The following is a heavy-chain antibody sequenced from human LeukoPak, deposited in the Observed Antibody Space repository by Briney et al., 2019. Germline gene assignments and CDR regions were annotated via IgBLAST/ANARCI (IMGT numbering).Heavy chain of an antibody. CDR1: GYTFTSYG. D-gene: IGHD5-12*01. CDR3: ARGGYSGYDRPDGYNGSYFDY. Sequence: ASVKVSCKASGYTFTSYGISWVRQAPGQGLEWMGWISACNGNTNYAQKLQGRVTMTTDTSTSTAYMELRSLRSDDTAVYYCARGGYSGYDRPDGYNGSYFDYWGQGTLVTVSS. V-gene: IGHV1-18*01. J-gene: IGHJ4*02. CDR2: ISACNGNT.